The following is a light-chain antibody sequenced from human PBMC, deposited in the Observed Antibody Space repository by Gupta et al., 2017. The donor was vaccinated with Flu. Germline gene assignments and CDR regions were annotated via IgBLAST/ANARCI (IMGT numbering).Light chain of an antibody. Sequence: SAPTQPRSVSGSPGKSVILPCTGTSNDVGGSNRVSWYQQRPGKAPKLILYDVTERPSGVPDRFSGSKSGNTASLTISVLQADDEADYYCSSHAGRVTWVFGTGTTVTVL. CDR3: SSHAGRVTWV. CDR1: SNDVGGSNR. J-gene: IGLJ1*01. CDR2: DVT. V-gene: IGLV2-11*01.